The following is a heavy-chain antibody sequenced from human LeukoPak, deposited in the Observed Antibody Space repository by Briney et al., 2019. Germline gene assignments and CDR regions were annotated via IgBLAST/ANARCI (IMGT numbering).Heavy chain of an antibody. V-gene: IGHV3-30-3*01. CDR1: GFTFSSYP. CDR3: ASPEWLPDSIDI. Sequence: GGSLRLSCAASGFTFSSYPMHWVRQAPGKGLEWVAVISYDGSSKYYADSVKGRFTFSRDNTRNSLYLQMNSLRAEDTAVYYCASPEWLPDSIDIWGQGTMVTVSS. J-gene: IGHJ3*02. CDR2: ISYDGSSK. D-gene: IGHD3-3*01.